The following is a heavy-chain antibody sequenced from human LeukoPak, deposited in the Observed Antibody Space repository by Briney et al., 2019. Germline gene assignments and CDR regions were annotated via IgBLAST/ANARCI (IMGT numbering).Heavy chain of an antibody. Sequence: PSETLSLTCTVSGGSISSYYWSWIRQPPGKGLESIGYIYYSGSTNSNPSLKSRVTISVDKSKNQFSLKLSSVTAADTAVYYCARIGVGKAFDYWGQGTLVTVSS. CDR1: GGSISSYY. CDR3: ARIGVGKAFDY. V-gene: IGHV4-59*01. J-gene: IGHJ4*02. D-gene: IGHD2-15*01. CDR2: IYYSGST.